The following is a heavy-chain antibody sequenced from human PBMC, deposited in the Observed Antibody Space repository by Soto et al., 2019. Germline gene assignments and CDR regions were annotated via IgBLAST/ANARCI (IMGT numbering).Heavy chain of an antibody. D-gene: IGHD3-3*01. J-gene: IGHJ6*02. V-gene: IGHV3-23*01. Sequence: EVQLLESGGGLVQPGGSLRLSCAASGFTFSSYAMSWVRQAPGKGLEWVSAISGSGGSTYYADSVKGRFTISRDNSKNTLYLQMNSLRAEDTAVYYCARDLSSGNFWSGYYRKDSYGMDVWGQGTTVTVSS. CDR1: GFTFSSYA. CDR3: ARDLSSGNFWSGYYRKDSYGMDV. CDR2: ISGSGGST.